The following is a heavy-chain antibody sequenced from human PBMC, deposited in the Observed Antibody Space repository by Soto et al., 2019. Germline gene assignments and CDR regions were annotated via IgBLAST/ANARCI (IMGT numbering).Heavy chain of an antibody. V-gene: IGHV1-18*01. CDR1: GYTFTSYG. CDR3: AREGDLDYGDLYYYYYMDV. Sequence: ASVKVSCKASGYTFTSYGISWVRQAPGQGLEWMGWISAYNGNTNYAQKLQGRVTMTTDTSTSTAYMELRSLRSDDTAVYYCAREGDLDYGDLYYYYYMDVWGKGTTVTVSS. D-gene: IGHD4-17*01. CDR2: ISAYNGNT. J-gene: IGHJ6*03.